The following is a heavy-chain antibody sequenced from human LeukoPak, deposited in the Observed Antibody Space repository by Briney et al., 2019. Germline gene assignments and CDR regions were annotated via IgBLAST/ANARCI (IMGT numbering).Heavy chain of an antibody. J-gene: IGHJ6*04. CDR2: ISSSGSTI. Sequence: PGGSLRLSCAASGFTFSSYEMNWVRQAPGKGLEWVSYISSSGSTIYYADSVKGRFTISRDNAKNSLYLQMNSLRAEDTAVYYCARVDYGDNYGMDVWGKGTTVTASS. CDR3: ARVDYGDNYGMDV. CDR1: GFTFSSYE. V-gene: IGHV3-48*03. D-gene: IGHD4-17*01.